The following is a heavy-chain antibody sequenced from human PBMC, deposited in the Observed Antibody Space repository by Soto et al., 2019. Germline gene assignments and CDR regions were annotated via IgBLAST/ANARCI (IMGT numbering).Heavy chain of an antibody. CDR2: IYPGDSDT. D-gene: IGHD2-2*01. CDR3: ARLPIVVVPAANTYYYYYYGMDV. V-gene: IGHV5-51*01. J-gene: IGHJ6*02. Sequence: XESLKISCKGSGYSFTSYWIGWVRQMPGKGLEWMGIIYPGDSDTRYSPSFQGQVTISADKSISTAYLQWSSLKASDTAMYYCARLPIVVVPAANTYYYYYYGMDVWGQGTTVTVSS. CDR1: GYSFTSYW.